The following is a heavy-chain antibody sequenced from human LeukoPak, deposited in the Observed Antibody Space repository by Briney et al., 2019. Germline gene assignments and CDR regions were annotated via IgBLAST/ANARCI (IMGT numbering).Heavy chain of an antibody. Sequence: GESLQISCKGSGYIFTTYWITWVRQMPGKGREWMGIIYPGDSDTRYSPSFQGQVTISADRSISTACLQWSSLKASDTAIYYCARRVVVTATGAFDIWGQGTMVTVSS. J-gene: IGHJ3*02. CDR2: IYPGDSDT. CDR3: ARRVVVTATGAFDI. V-gene: IGHV5-51*01. CDR1: GYIFTTYW. D-gene: IGHD2-21*02.